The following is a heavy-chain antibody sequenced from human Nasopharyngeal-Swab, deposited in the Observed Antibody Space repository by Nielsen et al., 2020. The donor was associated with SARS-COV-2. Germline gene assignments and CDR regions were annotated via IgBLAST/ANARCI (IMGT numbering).Heavy chain of an antibody. CDR2: IYHSGST. V-gene: IGHV4-38-2*01. J-gene: IGHJ3*02. CDR1: GYSISSGYY. CDR3: ARGHAFDI. Sequence: SETLSLTCAVSGYSISSGYYWGWIRQPPGKGLEWIGSIYHSGSTYYNPSLKSRVTMSVDTSKNQFSLKLSSVTAADTAVYYCARGHAFDIWGQGTMVTVSS.